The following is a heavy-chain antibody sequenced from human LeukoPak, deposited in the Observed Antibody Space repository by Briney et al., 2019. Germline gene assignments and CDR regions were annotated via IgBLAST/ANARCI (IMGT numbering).Heavy chain of an antibody. CDR2: INHSGST. Sequence: SETLSLTCTVSGGSISSYYWSWIRQPPGKGLEWIGEINHSGSTNYNPSLKSRVTISVDTSKNQFSLKLSSVTAADTAVYYCARSKVNKSVVVKGMAFDYWGQGTLVTVSS. CDR3: ARSKVNKSVVVKGMAFDY. V-gene: IGHV4-34*01. D-gene: IGHD3-22*01. J-gene: IGHJ4*02. CDR1: GGSISSYY.